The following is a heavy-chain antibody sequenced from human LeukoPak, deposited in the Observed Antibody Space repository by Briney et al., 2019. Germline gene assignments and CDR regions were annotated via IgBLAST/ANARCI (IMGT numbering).Heavy chain of an antibody. J-gene: IGHJ4*02. CDR2: IYYSGST. CDR3: ARDIVSTVTPALRE. Sequence: SETLSLTCTVSGGSISSSSYYWSWIRQPPGKGLEWIGYIYYSGSTNYNPSLKSRVTISVDTSKNQFSLKLSSVTAADTAVYYCARDIVSTVTPALREWGQGTLVTVSS. V-gene: IGHV4-61*01. CDR1: GGSISSSSYY. D-gene: IGHD5/OR15-5a*01.